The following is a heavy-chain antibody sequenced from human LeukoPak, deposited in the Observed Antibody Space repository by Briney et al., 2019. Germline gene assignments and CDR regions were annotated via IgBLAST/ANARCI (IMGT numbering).Heavy chain of an antibody. D-gene: IGHD3-22*01. V-gene: IGHV4-59*12. Sequence: SETLSLTCTVSGGSISSYYWSWIRQPPGKGLEWVGYIYYSGSTNYNPSLKRRVTISVDTSKNQFSLKLSSVTAADTAVYYCAREGGYDSSGFQLGNWFDPWGQGTLVTVSS. J-gene: IGHJ5*02. CDR1: GGSISSYY. CDR3: AREGGYDSSGFQLGNWFDP. CDR2: IYYSGST.